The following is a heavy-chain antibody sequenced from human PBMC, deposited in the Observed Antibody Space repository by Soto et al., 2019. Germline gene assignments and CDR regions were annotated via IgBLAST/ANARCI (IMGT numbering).Heavy chain of an antibody. Sequence: QVVLVQSGAEVKKPGDSVKVSCKSSGSKFTEYYIHWVRQAPGQGPEWMGWVNPKRGDAVYAQKFQGWVTMTRDTATTTAYLEVNRLKPDDTAVYFCARDPGLPGRYWYFDLWGRGTLVTVSS. CDR1: GSKFTEYY. V-gene: IGHV1-2*04. CDR2: VNPKRGDA. CDR3: ARDPGLPGRYWYFDL. D-gene: IGHD3-9*01. J-gene: IGHJ2*01.